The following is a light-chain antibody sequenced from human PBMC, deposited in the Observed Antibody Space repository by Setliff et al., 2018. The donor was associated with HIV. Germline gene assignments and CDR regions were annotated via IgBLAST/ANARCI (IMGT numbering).Light chain of an antibody. CDR2: DTS. CDR3: QQYHRWPPT. Sequence: EIVMTQSPATLSASPGERATLSCRASETIDNNLAWYQQKPGQTPRLLIYDTSTRATSFPARFSGTGSGTESTLTISSLQSEDSAVYYCQQYHRWPPTFGGGTKVDIK. J-gene: IGKJ4*01. V-gene: IGKV3-15*01. CDR1: ETIDNN.